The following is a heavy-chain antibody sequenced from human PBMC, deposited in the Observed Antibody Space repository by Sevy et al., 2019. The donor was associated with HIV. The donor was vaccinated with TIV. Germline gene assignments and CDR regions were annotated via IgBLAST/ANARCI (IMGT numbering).Heavy chain of an antibody. J-gene: IGHJ4*02. CDR3: ARGGGVY. CDR1: GFTFSSYY. V-gene: IGHV3-7*04. Sequence: GGSLRLSCAASGFTFSSYYMSWVRQAPGKGLEWGANIKQDGSEKYYVDSVKGRFTISRDNAKNSLYLQMNSLRAEDTAVYYCARGGGVYWGQGTLVTVSS. CDR2: IKQDGSEK. D-gene: IGHD2-15*01.